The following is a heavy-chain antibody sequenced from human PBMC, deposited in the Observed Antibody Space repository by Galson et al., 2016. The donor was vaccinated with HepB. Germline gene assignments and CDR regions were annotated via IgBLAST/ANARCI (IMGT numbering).Heavy chain of an antibody. CDR1: GFTFSSYA. V-gene: IGHV3-30-3*01. CDR3: ARVATVTTFYYYYGMDV. Sequence: SLRLSCAASGFTFSSYAMNWVRQAPGKGLEWVALISDDGGNKYYVDSVKGRFTISRDNSKNTLYLQMNSLRAEDTAVYYCARVATVTTFYYYYGMDVWGQGTTVIVSS. J-gene: IGHJ6*02. D-gene: IGHD4-17*01. CDR2: ISDDGGNK.